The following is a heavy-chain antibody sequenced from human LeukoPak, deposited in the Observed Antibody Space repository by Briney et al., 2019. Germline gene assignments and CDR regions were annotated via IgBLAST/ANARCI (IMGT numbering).Heavy chain of an antibody. CDR2: ISWDGGST. J-gene: IGHJ6*03. CDR3: AKGEGYDFWSGYPPPMDV. D-gene: IGHD3-3*01. V-gene: IGHV3-43D*03. Sequence: PGGSLRLSCAASGFTFDDYAMHWVRQAPGKGLEWVSLISWDGGSTYYADSVKGRFTISRDNSKNSLYLQMNSLRAEATALYYCAKGEGYDFWSGYPPPMDVWGKGTTVTVSS. CDR1: GFTFDDYA.